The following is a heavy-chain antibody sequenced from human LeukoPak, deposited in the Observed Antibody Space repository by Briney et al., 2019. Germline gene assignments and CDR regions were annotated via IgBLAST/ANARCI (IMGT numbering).Heavy chain of an antibody. CDR3: ARTYINFSNYFDP. CDR2: ISHTGST. CDR1: GYSISNGYN. J-gene: IGHJ5*02. Sequence: SETLSLTCTVSGYSISNGYNWGWVRQPPGKGLECIASISHTGSTYYNPSLESRVTISLDTSNNQFSLELSSVTAADTAVYYCARTYINFSNYFDPWGQGSLVTVSS. V-gene: IGHV4-38-2*02. D-gene: IGHD4-11*01.